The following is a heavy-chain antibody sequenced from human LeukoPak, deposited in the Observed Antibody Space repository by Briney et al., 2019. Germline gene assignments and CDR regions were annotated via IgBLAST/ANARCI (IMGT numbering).Heavy chain of an antibody. Sequence: SETLSLTCTVSGGSISSYCWSWIRQPPGKGLGWIGYIYYRGTTNYNPSLKSRVTISVDTSKNQFSMKLSSVTAADTAVYFCARPNLGSFYYMDVWGKGTTVTVSS. CDR1: GGSISSYC. CDR2: IYYRGTT. J-gene: IGHJ6*03. V-gene: IGHV4-59*12. CDR3: ARPNLGSFYYMDV.